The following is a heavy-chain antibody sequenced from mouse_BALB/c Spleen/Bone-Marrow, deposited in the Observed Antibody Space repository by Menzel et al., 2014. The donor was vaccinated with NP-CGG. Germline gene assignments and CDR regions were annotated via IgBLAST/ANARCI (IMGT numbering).Heavy chain of an antibody. Sequence: EVQLVESGGGLVQPGGSLKLSCTASGFDFSRYWMSWVRQAPGKGLQWIGEISPESSTINYTPSLKDKFIISRDNAKNTLYLQMNKVRSEDTALYYCARLTYYGLSDYWGQGTTFTVSS. CDR3: ARLTYYGLSDY. D-gene: IGHD1-2*01. J-gene: IGHJ2*01. CDR1: GFDFSRYW. CDR2: ISPESSTI. V-gene: IGHV4-1*02.